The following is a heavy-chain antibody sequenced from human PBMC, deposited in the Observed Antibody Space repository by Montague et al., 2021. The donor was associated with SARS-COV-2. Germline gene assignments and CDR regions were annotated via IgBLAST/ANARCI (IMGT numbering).Heavy chain of an antibody. Sequence: SLRLSCAGSGFIFSNYATHWVRQAPGKGPEWLAVISSDGDHKYYADSVQGRLTISRGNSKKTLYLQVNSLRPEDTAVYFCAKDQGQLWFNELSGNWLDPWGQGTLVTVSS. CDR1: GFIFSNYA. D-gene: IGHD3-10*01. CDR3: AKDQGQLWFNELSGNWLDP. J-gene: IGHJ5*02. V-gene: IGHV3-30-3*02. CDR2: ISSDGDHK.